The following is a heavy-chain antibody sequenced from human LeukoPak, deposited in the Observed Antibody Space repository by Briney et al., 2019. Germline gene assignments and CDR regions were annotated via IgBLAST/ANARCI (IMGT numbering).Heavy chain of an antibody. Sequence: GGSLRLSCAASGFPFNTFAMMWVRQTAGKGLQWVSTVSFGGSTTSYADSVKGRFTISRDNSKNTLYLQMNSLRAEDTAVYYCAKAAREAVAGTGGPAALPYYYYYMDVWGKGATVTISS. CDR3: AKAAREAVAGTGGPAALPYYYYYMDV. D-gene: IGHD6-19*01. CDR2: VSFGGSTT. V-gene: IGHV3-23*01. J-gene: IGHJ6*03. CDR1: GFPFNTFA.